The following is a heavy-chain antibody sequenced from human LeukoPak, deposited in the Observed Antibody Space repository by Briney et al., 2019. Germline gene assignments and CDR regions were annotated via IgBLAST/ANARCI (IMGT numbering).Heavy chain of an antibody. Sequence: GGSLRLSCAASGFTFDDYAMHWVRQAPGKGLEWVSLISGDGGSTYYADSVKGRFTISRGNSKNSLYLQMNSLRTEDTALYYCAKELGYSSSWYSGSGFAPWGQGTLVTVSS. CDR3: AKELGYSSSWYSGSGFAP. J-gene: IGHJ5*02. CDR1: GFTFDDYA. D-gene: IGHD6-13*01. CDR2: ISGDGGST. V-gene: IGHV3-43*02.